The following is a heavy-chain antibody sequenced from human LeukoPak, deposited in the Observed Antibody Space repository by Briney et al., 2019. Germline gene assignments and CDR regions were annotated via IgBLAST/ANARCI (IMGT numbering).Heavy chain of an antibody. CDR3: GTDHNWGPDY. CDR1: GYTFTHHY. CDR2: IHPGRGDT. Sequence: ASVKVSCQALGYTFTHHYFRWRRQAPGHGVEWMGWIHPGRGDTNITQKFQGRVSLTTDMSISTRYMWLSKVTADETAAYTCGTDHNWGPDYWGQGALVSVSS. J-gene: IGHJ4*02. D-gene: IGHD7-27*01. V-gene: IGHV1-2*02.